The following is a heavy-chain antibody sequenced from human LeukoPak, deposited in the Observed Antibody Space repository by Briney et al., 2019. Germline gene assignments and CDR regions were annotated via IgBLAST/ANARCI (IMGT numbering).Heavy chain of an antibody. CDR1: GYTFTGYY. D-gene: IGHD2/OR15-2a*01. CDR2: INPNSGGT. J-gene: IGHJ4*02. Sequence: ASVKVSCKASGYTFTGYYMHWVRQAPGQGLEWMGWINPNSGGTNYAQKFQGRVTMTRDTSISTAYMELSRLRSDDTAVYYCARDIRNNGCWYYFDYWGQGTLVTVSS. V-gene: IGHV1-2*02. CDR3: ARDIRNNGCWYYFDY.